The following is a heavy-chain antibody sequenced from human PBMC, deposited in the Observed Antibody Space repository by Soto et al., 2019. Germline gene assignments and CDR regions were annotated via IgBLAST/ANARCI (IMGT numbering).Heavy chain of an antibody. CDR2: IRSKTNNYVT. J-gene: IGHJ4*02. V-gene: IGHV3-73*01. CDR1: GFTFSAAA. Sequence: GGSLRLSCVGSGFTFSAAAIHWVRQAPGQGLEWIGRIRSKTNNYVTAYSASVEGRFTLSRDDSRNTTYLEMQSLRVEDTAVYFCTASPYWGQGTLVTVS. CDR3: TASPY.